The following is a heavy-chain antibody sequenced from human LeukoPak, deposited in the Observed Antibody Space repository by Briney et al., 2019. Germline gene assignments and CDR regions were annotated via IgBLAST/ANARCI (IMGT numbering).Heavy chain of an antibody. V-gene: IGHV3-20*04. CDR2: INWNGGST. CDR1: GFTFDDYG. D-gene: IGHD2-2*01. Sequence: GGSLTLSCAASGFTFDDYGMSWVRHAPGKGLEWVAGINWNGGSTGYAASVKGRFTISRDNAKNSLYLQMNSLGAEDTALYYCATFTWPEYQLPPGYMDVWGKGTTVTVSS. J-gene: IGHJ6*03. CDR3: ATFTWPEYQLPPGYMDV.